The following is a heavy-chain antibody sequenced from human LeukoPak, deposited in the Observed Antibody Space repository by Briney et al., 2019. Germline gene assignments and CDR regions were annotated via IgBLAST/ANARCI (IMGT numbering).Heavy chain of an antibody. J-gene: IGHJ4*02. Sequence: SSQTLSLTCTVSGGSISSGDYYWRWIRQPPGKGLEWIEYIYYSGSTYYNPSLKSRVTMSVDTSKNQFSLKLSSVTAADTSVYYCARELTYADYWGQGTLVTVSS. CDR2: IYYSGST. D-gene: IGHD4/OR15-4a*01. V-gene: IGHV4-30-4*01. CDR3: ARELTYADY. CDR1: GGSISSGDYY.